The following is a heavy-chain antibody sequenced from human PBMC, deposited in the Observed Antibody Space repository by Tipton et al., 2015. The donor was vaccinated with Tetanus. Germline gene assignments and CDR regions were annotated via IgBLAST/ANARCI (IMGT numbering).Heavy chain of an antibody. V-gene: IGHV4-39*07. Sequence: TLSLTCTVSGASIRGSSDYWGWIRQPPGKGLEWIGSIFYSGSTYSNPSLKSRVTISVDLSKNQFSLKLSSVTAADTAVYYCARDRSITIFGVVPINYYYGMDVWGQGTTVTVSS. CDR3: ARDRSITIFGVVPINYYYGMDV. J-gene: IGHJ6*02. D-gene: IGHD3-3*01. CDR1: GASIRGSSDY. CDR2: IFYSGST.